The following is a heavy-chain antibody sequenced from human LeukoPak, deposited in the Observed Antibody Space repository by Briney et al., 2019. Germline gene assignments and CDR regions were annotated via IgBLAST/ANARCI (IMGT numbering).Heavy chain of an antibody. CDR2: IIPIFGTA. CDR3: ARTLPRITMKEGDWFDP. CDR1: GGTFSSYA. V-gene: IGHV1-69*01. Sequence: ASVKVSCKASGGTFSSYAISWVRQAPGQGLEWMRGIIPIFGTANYAQKFQGRVTITADESTSTAYMGLSSLRSEDTAVYYCARTLPRITMKEGDWFDPWGQGTLVTVSS. J-gene: IGHJ5*02. D-gene: IGHD3-22*01.